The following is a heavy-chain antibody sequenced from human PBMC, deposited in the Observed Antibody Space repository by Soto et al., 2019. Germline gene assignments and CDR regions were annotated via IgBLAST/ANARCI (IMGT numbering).Heavy chain of an antibody. CDR2: IYHSGST. J-gene: IGHJ4*02. D-gene: IGHD6-6*01. CDR1: GGSISSGGYS. CDR3: ARGVGEQLVPPYYFDY. Sequence: SETLSLTCAVSGGSISSGGYSWSWIRQPPGKGLEWIGYIYHSGSTYYNPSLKSRVTISVDRSKNQFSLKLSSVTAADTAVYYCARGVGEQLVPPYYFDYWGQGTLVTVSS. V-gene: IGHV4-30-2*01.